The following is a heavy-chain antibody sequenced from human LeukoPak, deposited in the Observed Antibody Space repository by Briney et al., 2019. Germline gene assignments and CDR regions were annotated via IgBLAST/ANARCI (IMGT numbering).Heavy chain of an antibody. J-gene: IGHJ4*02. CDR1: GGSISSYY. V-gene: IGHV4-59*12. CDR3: ARERITMIVEG. CDR2: IYYSGNT. Sequence: SETLSLTCTVSGGSISSYYWSWIRQPPGKGLEWIGYIYYSGNTNYNPSLKSRVTISVDRSKNQFSLKLSSVTAADTAVYYCARERITMIVEGWGQGTLVTVSS. D-gene: IGHD3-22*01.